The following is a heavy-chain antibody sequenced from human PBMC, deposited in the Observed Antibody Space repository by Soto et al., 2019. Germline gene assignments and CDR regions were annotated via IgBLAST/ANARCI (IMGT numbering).Heavy chain of an antibody. CDR2: ISYDGSNK. CDR3: ARDQLVRGVITDDAFDI. J-gene: IGHJ3*02. CDR1: GFTFSSYG. Sequence: GGSLRLSCAASGFTFSSYGMHWVRQAPGKGLEWVAVISYDGSNKYYADSVKGRFTISRDNSKNTLYLQMNSLRAEDTAVYYCARDQLVRGVITDDAFDIWGQGTMVTVSS. D-gene: IGHD3-10*01. V-gene: IGHV3-30*03.